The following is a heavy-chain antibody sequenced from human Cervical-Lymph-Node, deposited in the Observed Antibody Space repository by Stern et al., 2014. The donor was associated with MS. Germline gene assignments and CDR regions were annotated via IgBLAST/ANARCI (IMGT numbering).Heavy chain of an antibody. V-gene: IGHV5-51*01. CDR3: VRRRDSAGYDTFDL. CDR1: GYTFSNFW. CDR2: IYPADSDT. Sequence: EVQLVESGAEVKKPGESLKISCRTSGYTFSNFWIGWVRQMPGKGLAWMGGIYPADSDTTYSPSFQGQVTISADESISTAYLQWRSLKASDTAMYYCVRRRDSAGYDTFDLWGQGTMLIVSS. D-gene: IGHD3-22*01. J-gene: IGHJ3*01.